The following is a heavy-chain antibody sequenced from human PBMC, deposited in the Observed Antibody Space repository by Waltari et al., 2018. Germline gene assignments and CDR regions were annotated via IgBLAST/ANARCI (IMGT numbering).Heavy chain of an antibody. CDR2: INHRGST. D-gene: IGHD3-22*01. V-gene: IGHV4-34*01. Sequence: QVQLQQWGAGLLKPSETLSLTCAVYGGSFSGYYWSWIRQPPGKGLEWIGEINHRGSTNSIPALRGGVTILVDTSKSHFTLAPGSVSAADACVYYGASGKRSVVTRGCLDYWGQGALVTVSS. CDR3: ASGKRSVVTRGCLDY. J-gene: IGHJ4*02. CDR1: GGSFSGYY.